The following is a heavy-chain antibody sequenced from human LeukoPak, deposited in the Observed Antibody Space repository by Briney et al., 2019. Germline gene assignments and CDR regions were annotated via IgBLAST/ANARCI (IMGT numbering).Heavy chain of an antibody. CDR2: IYSGGST. J-gene: IGHJ4*02. CDR1: EISLSSTY. V-gene: IGHV3-53*01. D-gene: IGHD6-19*01. Sequence: PGGFWRPACAPLEISLSSTYMGWGGRAPGKGLNWGAVIYSGGSTYYADSVEGRFTISRDNSKNTMYLEMNSLRAEDTAVYYCARGGGTSGWYFAYFDYWGQGTLVTVSS. CDR3: ARGGGTSGWYFAYFDY.